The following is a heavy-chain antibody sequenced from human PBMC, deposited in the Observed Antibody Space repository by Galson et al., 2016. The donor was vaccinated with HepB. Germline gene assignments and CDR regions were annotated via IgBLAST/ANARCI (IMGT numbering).Heavy chain of an antibody. J-gene: IGHJ6*02. V-gene: IGHV3-23*01. D-gene: IGHD3-10*01. Sequence: SLRLSCAASGFRFSTYAMTWVRRAPGKGLEWVSGITGTTFATYYADSVRGRFTISRDNSNHMLYLHMNSLRAEDTAVYYCAKGSYYGSAYLYGLDVGGQGTTVTGSS. CDR3: AKGSYYGSAYLYGLDV. CDR1: GFRFSTYA. CDR2: ITGTTFAT.